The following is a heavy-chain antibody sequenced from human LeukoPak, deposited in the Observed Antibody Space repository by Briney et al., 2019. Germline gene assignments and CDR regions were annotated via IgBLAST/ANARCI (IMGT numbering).Heavy chain of an antibody. V-gene: IGHV1-2*02. CDR1: GYTFTGYY. J-gene: IGHJ5*02. D-gene: IGHD1-26*01. CDR2: INPNSGGT. Sequence: ASVEVSCKASGYTFTGYYMHWVRQAPGQGLEWMGWINPNSGGTNYAQKFQGRVTMTRDTSISTAYMELSRLRSDDTAVYYCARAEWDRAWFDPWGQGPLVTVSS. CDR3: ARAEWDRAWFDP.